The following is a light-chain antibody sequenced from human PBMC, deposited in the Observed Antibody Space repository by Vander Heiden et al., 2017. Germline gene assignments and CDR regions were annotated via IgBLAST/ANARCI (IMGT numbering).Light chain of an antibody. Sequence: DIVMTHSPDSLAVSLGERPTINCKSSQSVLYSSNNKNYLVWYQQKPGQPPKLLIYWASTRESGVPDRFSGSASGTDFTLTISSLQAEDVAVYYCQQYYTTPYTFGQGTKLEIK. V-gene: IGKV4-1*01. CDR1: QSVLYSSNNKNY. CDR3: QQYYTTPYT. CDR2: WAS. J-gene: IGKJ2*01.